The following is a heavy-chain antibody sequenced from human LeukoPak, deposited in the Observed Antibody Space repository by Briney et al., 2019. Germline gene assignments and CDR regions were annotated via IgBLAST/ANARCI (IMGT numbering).Heavy chain of an antibody. J-gene: IGHJ4*02. CDR1: GYGFTGYF. V-gene: IGHV1-2*02. CDR3: VRDLFFAAAEREGDDY. Sequence: ASVKVSCKASGYGFTGYFMHWVRQAPGQGLEWMGWINHDSGGTNYAQKFRGRVTLTRDTSIYTAYMELSRLRSDDTAVYYCVRDLFFAAAEREGDDYWGQGTLVTVSS. CDR2: INHDSGGT. D-gene: IGHD6-13*01.